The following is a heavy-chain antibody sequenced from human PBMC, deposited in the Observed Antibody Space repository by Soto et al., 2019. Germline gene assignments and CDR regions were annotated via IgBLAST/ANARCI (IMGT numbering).Heavy chain of an antibody. Sequence: PSETLSLTCTVSGGSISSYYWSWIRQPPGKGLEWIGYIYYSGSTNYNPSLKSRVTISVDTSKNQFSLKLSSVTAADTAVYYCASLSPGYCTNGVCYGGPLDYWGQGTLVTVSS. CDR2: IYYSGST. J-gene: IGHJ4*02. CDR1: GGSISSYY. CDR3: ASLSPGYCTNGVCYGGPLDY. V-gene: IGHV4-59*01. D-gene: IGHD2-8*01.